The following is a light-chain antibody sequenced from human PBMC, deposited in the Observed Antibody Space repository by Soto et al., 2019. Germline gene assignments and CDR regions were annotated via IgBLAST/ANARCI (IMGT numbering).Light chain of an antibody. CDR2: GAS. Sequence: EIVLTQSPGPLSLSPGEGATLSCRASQSVSSNYLAWYQQKPGQAPRLLIFGASNRASDIPDRFSGSGSGTDVTLTISRLEPEDFAVYYCQQDGSSPPYTFGQGTKLEIK. CDR1: QSVSSNY. J-gene: IGKJ2*01. V-gene: IGKV3-20*01. CDR3: QQDGSSPPYT.